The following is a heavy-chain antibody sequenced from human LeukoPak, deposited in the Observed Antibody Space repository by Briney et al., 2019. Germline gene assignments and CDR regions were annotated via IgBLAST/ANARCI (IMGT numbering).Heavy chain of an antibody. CDR3: ARDPLGSSVYVYFDN. V-gene: IGHV4-39*07. J-gene: IGHJ4*02. D-gene: IGHD5/OR15-5a*01. CDR1: GDSISSRDYY. CDR2: IYYSGNT. Sequence: SETLSLTCTVSGDSISSRDYYWGWIRQPPGKGLEWIGSIYYSGNTYYSPSLKSRVTISVDTSKNQFSLNLRSVTAADTAVYFCARDPLGSSVYVYFDNWGQGTLVTVSS.